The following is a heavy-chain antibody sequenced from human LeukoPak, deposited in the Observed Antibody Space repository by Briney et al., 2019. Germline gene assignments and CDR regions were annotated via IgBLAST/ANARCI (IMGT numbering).Heavy chain of an antibody. Sequence: GGSLRLSCAASGFTFSSYWMSWVRQAPGKGLEGVAHIKQDESEKSYVDSVKGRFTIFRDNAKNSLYLQINSLRAEDTAVYYCARDNEKHYDFWSGYYVERGYYYMDVWGKGTTVTVSS. V-gene: IGHV3-7*01. CDR2: IKQDESEK. CDR3: ARDNEKHYDFWSGYYVERGYYYMDV. J-gene: IGHJ6*03. D-gene: IGHD3-3*01. CDR1: GFTFSSYW.